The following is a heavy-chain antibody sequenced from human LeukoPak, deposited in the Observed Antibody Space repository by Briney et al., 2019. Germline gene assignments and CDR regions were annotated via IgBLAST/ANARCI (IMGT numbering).Heavy chain of an antibody. J-gene: IGHJ4*02. CDR2: INTNTGNP. CDR3: AREGSSSWYPPDY. CDR1: GYTFTGYY. Sequence: GASVKVSCKASGYTFTGYYMHWVRQAPGQGLEWMGWINTNTGNPTYAQGFTGRFVFSLDTSVSTAYLQISSLKAEDTAVYYCAREGSSSWYPPDYWGQGTLVTVSS. D-gene: IGHD6-13*01. V-gene: IGHV7-4-1*02.